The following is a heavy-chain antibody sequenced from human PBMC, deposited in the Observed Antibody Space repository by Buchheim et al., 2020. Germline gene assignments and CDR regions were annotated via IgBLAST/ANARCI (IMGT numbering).Heavy chain of an antibody. V-gene: IGHV3-30-3*01. Sequence: QVQLVESGGGVVQPGRSLRLSCAASGFTFSSYAMHWVRQAPGKGLEWVAVISYDGSNKYYADSVKGRFTISRDNSQNTLYLQMNSLRAEDTAVYYCARDQTQVGVSVQHFYYYMDVWGKGTT. J-gene: IGHJ6*03. CDR2: ISYDGSNK. CDR1: GFTFSSYA. D-gene: IGHD2/OR15-2a*01. CDR3: ARDQTQVGVSVQHFYYYMDV.